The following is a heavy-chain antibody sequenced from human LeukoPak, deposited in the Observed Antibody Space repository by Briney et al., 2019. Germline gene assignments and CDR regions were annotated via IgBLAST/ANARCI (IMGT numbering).Heavy chain of an antibody. CDR2: ISGSGGTT. V-gene: IGHV3-23*01. CDR1: GFTFSGYA. Sequence: EGSLRLSCAASGFTFSGYAMSWVRQAPGKGLEWVSAISGSGGTTYYADSVKGRCTISRDNSKNTLYLQMNSLRAEDTAVYYCAKEDGSYVGYNWFDPWGQGTLVTVSS. D-gene: IGHD1-26*01. CDR3: AKEDGSYVGYNWFDP. J-gene: IGHJ5*02.